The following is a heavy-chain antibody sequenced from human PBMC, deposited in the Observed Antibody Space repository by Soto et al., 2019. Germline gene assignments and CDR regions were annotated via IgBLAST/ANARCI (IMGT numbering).Heavy chain of an antibody. CDR1: GGSISSSSYY. D-gene: IGHD6-13*01. CDR2: IYYSGST. J-gene: IGHJ6*03. V-gene: IGHV4-39*01. Sequence: QLQLQESGPGLVKPSETLSLTCTVSGGSISSSSYYWGWIRQPPGKGLEWIGSIYYSGSTYYNPSLKSRVTISVDTSKNQFSLKLSSVTAADTAVYYCARRLAARNYMDVWGKGTTVTVSS. CDR3: ARRLAARNYMDV.